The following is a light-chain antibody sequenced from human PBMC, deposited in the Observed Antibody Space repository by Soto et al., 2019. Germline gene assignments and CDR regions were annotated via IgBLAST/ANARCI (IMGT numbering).Light chain of an antibody. CDR3: QQYGSSRT. CDR2: GAS. J-gene: IGKJ1*01. V-gene: IGKV3-20*01. CDR1: QSVSSNY. Sequence: EVVLTQSPGTLSLSPGDTATLSFRASQSVSSNYLAWYQQKPGQAPRLLIYGASTRTTGIPDSFSGSGSGTDFTLTISRLEPEDFAVYYCQQYGSSRTFGQGTKVDIK.